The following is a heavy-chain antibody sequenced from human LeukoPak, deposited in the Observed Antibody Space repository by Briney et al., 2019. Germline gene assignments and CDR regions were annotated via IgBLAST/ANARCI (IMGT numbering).Heavy chain of an antibody. CDR2: VYYNGLT. CDR1: GASISPHY. Sequence: KALETLSLTCTVSGASISPHYWTWIRQAPGRGLEWIGYVYYNGLTSYNASLRSRLILSVDTARNQVSLKLTSVTAADTAVYYCTRERSTVTFDYWGQGTLVTVSS. V-gene: IGHV4-59*11. D-gene: IGHD4-17*01. CDR3: TRERSTVTFDY. J-gene: IGHJ4*02.